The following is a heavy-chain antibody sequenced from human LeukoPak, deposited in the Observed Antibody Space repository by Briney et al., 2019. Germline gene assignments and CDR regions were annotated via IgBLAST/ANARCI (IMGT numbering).Heavy chain of an antibody. CDR2: ISAYSGNT. Sequence: ASVKVSCKASGYTFTGYYMHWVRQAPGQGLEWMGWISAYSGNTNYAQKLQGRVTMTTDTSTSTAYMELRSLRSDDTAVYYCARGSKGDYYFDYWGQGTLVTVAS. J-gene: IGHJ4*02. D-gene: IGHD2-21*02. CDR3: ARGSKGDYYFDY. CDR1: GYTFTGYY. V-gene: IGHV1-18*04.